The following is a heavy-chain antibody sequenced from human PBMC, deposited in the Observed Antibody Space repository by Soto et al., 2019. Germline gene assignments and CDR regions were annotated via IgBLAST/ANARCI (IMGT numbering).Heavy chain of an antibody. CDR3: VKAQERSAQYFAVVITAFDF. CDR2: ISHDGNSH. J-gene: IGHJ3*01. D-gene: IGHD3-22*01. CDR1: GFSFSNYG. V-gene: IGHV3-30*18. Sequence: GGSLRLSCEGSGFSFSNYGIHWVRQAPGKGLEWVAVISHDGNSHHLADSVRGRFTISRDNSKNTVFLHMTSLRREDSAVYHCVKAQERSAQYFAVVITAFDFWGQGTMVTVSS.